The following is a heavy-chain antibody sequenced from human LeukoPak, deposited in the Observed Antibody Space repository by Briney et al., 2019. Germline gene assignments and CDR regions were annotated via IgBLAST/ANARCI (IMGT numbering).Heavy chain of an antibody. CDR2: INHSGST. V-gene: IGHV4-34*01. Sequence: SETLSLTCAVYGGSFSGYYWSWIRQPPGKGLEWIGEINHSGSTNYNPSLKSRVTISVDTSKNQFSLKLSSVTAADTAVYYRARGQGRTFDYWGQGTLVTVSS. CDR1: GGSFSGYY. CDR3: ARGQGRTFDY. D-gene: IGHD2-15*01. J-gene: IGHJ4*02.